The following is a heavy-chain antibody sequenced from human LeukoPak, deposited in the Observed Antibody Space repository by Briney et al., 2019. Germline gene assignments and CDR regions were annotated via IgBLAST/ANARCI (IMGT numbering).Heavy chain of an antibody. J-gene: IGHJ5*02. CDR3: ARGSQGYSYGFWGFDP. V-gene: IGHV1-18*01. CDR2: ISAYNGNT. Sequence: ASVKVSCKASGYTFTSYGISWVRQAPGQGLEWMGWISAYNGNTNYAQKLQGRVTTTTDTSTSTAYMELRSLRSDDTAVYYCARGSQGYSYGFWGFDPWGQGTLVTVSS. CDR1: GYTFTSYG. D-gene: IGHD5-18*01.